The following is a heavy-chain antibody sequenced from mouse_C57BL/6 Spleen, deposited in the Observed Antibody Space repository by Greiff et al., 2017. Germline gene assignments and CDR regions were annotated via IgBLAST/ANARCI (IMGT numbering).Heavy chain of an antibody. V-gene: IGHV5-4*03. Sequence: EVMLVESGGGLVKPGGSLKLSCAASGFTFSSYAMSWVRQTPEKRLEWVATISDGGSYTYYPDNVKGRFTISRDNAKNNLYLQMSHLKSEDTAMXYCARVSYGTVDYWGQGTTLTVSS. CDR2: ISDGGSYT. D-gene: IGHD1-1*01. CDR3: ARVSYGTVDY. J-gene: IGHJ2*01. CDR1: GFTFSSYA.